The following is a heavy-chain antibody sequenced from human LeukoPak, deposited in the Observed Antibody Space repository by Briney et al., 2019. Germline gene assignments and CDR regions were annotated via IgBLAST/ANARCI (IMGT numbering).Heavy chain of an antibody. CDR1: GYTFRGYG. Sequence: ASVKVSCKASGYTFRGYGFSWVRQAPGQGLEWMGCISAYGGNTKYAQKYQVRVTLTTDTSTSTAYMELRSLRSDDTAVYYCARGGGSYGDYSLWLGYWGQGTLVTVSS. V-gene: IGHV1-18*01. CDR3: ARGGGSYGDYSLWLGY. J-gene: IGHJ4*02. D-gene: IGHD4-17*01. CDR2: ISAYGGNT.